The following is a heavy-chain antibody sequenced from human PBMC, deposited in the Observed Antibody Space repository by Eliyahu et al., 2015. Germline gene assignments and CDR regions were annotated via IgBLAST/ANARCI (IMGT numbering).Heavy chain of an antibody. CDR2: FDGVGGPI. J-gene: IGHJ3*01. Sequence: EVQLLESGGGLVQPGGSLRLSCALSXFTLSTHAVNWLRQAPGKLLEWVSAFDGVGGPIYYNESLQGRFTTSADTSTNTLFLQMDGLRPDDTAIYYCAKERGLVRTQDDGFDVWGQGTMVIVFS. V-gene: IGHV3-23*01. D-gene: IGHD3-10*01. CDR1: XFTLSTHA. CDR3: AKERGLVRTQDDGFDV.